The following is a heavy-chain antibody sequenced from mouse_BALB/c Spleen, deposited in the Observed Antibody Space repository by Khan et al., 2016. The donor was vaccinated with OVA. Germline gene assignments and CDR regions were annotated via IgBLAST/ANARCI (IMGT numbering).Heavy chain of an antibody. J-gene: IGHJ2*01. CDR1: GYSITSDYA. Sequence: EVQLQESGPGLVKPSQSLSLTCTVTGYSITSDYAWNWIRQFPGNKLEWMGYISYSGGTSYNPSLKSRVSITRDSSKNQFFLQLNSVTTEDTATYYCARGDYGTTYAISFDYWGQGTTLTVSS. CDR3: ARGDYGTTYAISFDY. CDR2: ISYSGGT. D-gene: IGHD1-1*01. V-gene: IGHV3-2*02.